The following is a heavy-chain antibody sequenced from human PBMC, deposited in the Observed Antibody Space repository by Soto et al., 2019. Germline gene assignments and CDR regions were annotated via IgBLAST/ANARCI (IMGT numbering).Heavy chain of an antibody. CDR2: ISYSGST. CDR3: ARDRFYSGLDV. CDR1: GGSVSSAGYY. J-gene: IGHJ6*01. V-gene: IGHV4-61*08. Sequence: QVQLQESGPGLVKPSETLSLTCTVSGGSVSSAGYYWSWIRQPPGKGLEWIGHISYSGSTNYNPSLKSRITISVDTSKNQFSLKLSSVTAADTAVYYCARDRFYSGLDVW.